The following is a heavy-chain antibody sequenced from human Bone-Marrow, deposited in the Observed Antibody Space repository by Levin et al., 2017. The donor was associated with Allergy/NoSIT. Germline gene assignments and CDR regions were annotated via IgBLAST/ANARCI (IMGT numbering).Heavy chain of an antibody. J-gene: IGHJ6*02. CDR2: IKEDGSHK. CDR3: ARELSWSGRDV. Sequence: PSETLSLTCAASGFTISTFWMDWVRQAPGKGLEWVANIKEDGSHKHYADSVKGRFTISRDNTKNSLYLQMDSLRADDTAVYFCARELSWSGRDVCGQGTTVIVSS. CDR1: GFTISTFW. D-gene: IGHD3-3*01. V-gene: IGHV3-7*03.